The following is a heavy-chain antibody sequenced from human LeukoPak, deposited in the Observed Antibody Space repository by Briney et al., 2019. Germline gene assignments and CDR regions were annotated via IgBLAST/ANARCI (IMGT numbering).Heavy chain of an antibody. V-gene: IGHV1-18*01. Sequence: ASVKVSCKASGYTFTSYGISWVRQAPGQGLEWMGWISVYNGNTNYAQKLQGRVTMTTDTSTSTAYMGLRSLRSDDTAVYYCARGGFCSSTSCNIFDAFDIWGQGTMVTVSS. D-gene: IGHD2-2*01. J-gene: IGHJ3*02. CDR3: ARGGFCSSTSCNIFDAFDI. CDR1: GYTFTSYG. CDR2: ISVYNGNT.